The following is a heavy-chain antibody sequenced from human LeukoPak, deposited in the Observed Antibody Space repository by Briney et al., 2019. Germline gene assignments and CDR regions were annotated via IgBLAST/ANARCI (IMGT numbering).Heavy chain of an antibody. V-gene: IGHV1-8*01. Sequence: ASVKVSCKASGYTFTSYDINWVRQATGQGLEWMGWMNPNRGNTGYAQKFQGRVTMTRNTSISTAYMELSSLRSEGTAVYYCARGLVGATAADFDYWGQGTLVTVSS. CDR3: ARGLVGATAADFDY. J-gene: IGHJ4*02. CDR1: GYTFTSYD. D-gene: IGHD1-26*01. CDR2: MNPNRGNT.